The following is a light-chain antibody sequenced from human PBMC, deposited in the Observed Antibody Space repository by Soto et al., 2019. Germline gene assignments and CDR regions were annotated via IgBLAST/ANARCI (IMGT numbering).Light chain of an antibody. CDR1: SSDFGGYKY. Sequence: QSVLTQPRSVSGSPGQSVTISCTGASSDFGGYKYVSWYQHHPGKAPKLMIYDVGKRPSGVPDRFSGSKSGNTASLTISGLQADDEADYYCCSDAGGFTCVFGGGTKLTVL. V-gene: IGLV2-11*01. CDR2: DVG. CDR3: CSDAGGFTCV. J-gene: IGLJ3*02.